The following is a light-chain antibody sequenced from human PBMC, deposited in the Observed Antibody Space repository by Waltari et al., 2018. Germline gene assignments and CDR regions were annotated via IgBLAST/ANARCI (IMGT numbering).Light chain of an antibody. CDR3: CSYAGSYTSYV. CDR1: SSDVGGYNY. V-gene: IGLV2-11*01. Sequence: QSALTQPRSVSGSPGQSVTISCTGTSSDVGGYNYVSWYQQHPGKDPKLMIYDVSKRPSGVPDRFSGSKAGNTASLTISGRQAEDEADYYCCSYAGSYTSYVFGTGTKVTVL. CDR2: DVS. J-gene: IGLJ1*01.